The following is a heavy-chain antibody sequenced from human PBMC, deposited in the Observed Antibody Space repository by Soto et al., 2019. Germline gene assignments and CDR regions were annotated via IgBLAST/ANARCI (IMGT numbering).Heavy chain of an antibody. CDR3: ARTRRTTVVTPNWFDP. CDR2: ISAYNGNT. CDR1: GYTFTSYG. V-gene: IGHV1-18*04. Sequence: ASVKVSCKASGYTFTSYGISWLRQAPGQGLEWMGWISAYNGNTNYAQKLQGRVTMTTDTSTSTAYMELRSLRSDDTAVYYCARTRRTTVVTPNWFDPWGQGTLVTVSS. J-gene: IGHJ5*02. D-gene: IGHD4-17*01.